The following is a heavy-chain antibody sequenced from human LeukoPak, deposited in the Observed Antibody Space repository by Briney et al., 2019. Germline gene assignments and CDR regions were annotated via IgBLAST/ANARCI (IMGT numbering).Heavy chain of an antibody. J-gene: IGHJ4*02. D-gene: IGHD3-10*01. V-gene: IGHV4-38-2*02. Sequence: SETLSLTCTVSGYFISTGYYWGWIRQSPGKGLEWIAIIYHSGNNYYNPSLKSRVTISVDTSKNQFSLKLTSVTAADTAVYYCATNLYGSGNYFAYWGQGTLVTVSS. CDR2: IYHSGNN. CDR3: ATNLYGSGNYFAY. CDR1: GYFISTGYY.